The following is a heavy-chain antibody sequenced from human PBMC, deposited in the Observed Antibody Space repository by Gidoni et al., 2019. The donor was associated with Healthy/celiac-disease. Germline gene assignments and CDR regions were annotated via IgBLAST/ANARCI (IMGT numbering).Heavy chain of an antibody. CDR3: AKGMSGSYYGGMDV. J-gene: IGHJ6*02. Sequence: EVQPFESGAGSVPPGGFLRLSCAASGFTFSRYAMCWVRQAPGQGLEWVSAISGSGGSTDYADSVKGRFTISRDNSKNTLYLQMNSLRAEDTAVYYCAKGMSGSYYGGMDVWGQGTTVTVSS. CDR1: GFTFSRYA. V-gene: IGHV3-23*01. CDR2: ISGSGGST. D-gene: IGHD1-26*01.